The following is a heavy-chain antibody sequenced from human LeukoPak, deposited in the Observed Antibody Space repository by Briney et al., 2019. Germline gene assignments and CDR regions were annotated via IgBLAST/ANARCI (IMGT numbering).Heavy chain of an antibody. CDR3: VRTRNDYGDPYDAFDI. CDR2: ISGSGGST. J-gene: IGHJ3*02. CDR1: GFTFSSYA. Sequence: GGSLRLSCAASGFTFSSYAMSWVRQAPGKGLEWVPAISGSGGSTYYADSVKGRFTISRDNSKNTLYLQMNSLRAEDTAVYYCVRTRNDYGDPYDAFDIWGQGTMVTVSS. V-gene: IGHV3-23*01. D-gene: IGHD4-17*01.